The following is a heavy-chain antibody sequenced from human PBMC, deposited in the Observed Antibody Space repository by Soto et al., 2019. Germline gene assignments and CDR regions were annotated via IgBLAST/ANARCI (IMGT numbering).Heavy chain of an antibody. CDR2: ISAYNGNT. D-gene: IGHD6-13*01. V-gene: IGHV1-18*01. CDR3: ARGRAWRDWRYSSRWYYYPDAFDI. Sequence: QVQLLQSGAEVKKPGPSVKVSCKASGYTFTSYGTSWVRQAPGQGREWMGWISAYNGNTNYAQKHQGRVTMTTDTATRIAYMELRSLSSDDAAVYYCARGRAWRDWRYSSRWYYYPDAFDIWGQGPMVTVCS. CDR1: GYTFTSYG. J-gene: IGHJ3*02.